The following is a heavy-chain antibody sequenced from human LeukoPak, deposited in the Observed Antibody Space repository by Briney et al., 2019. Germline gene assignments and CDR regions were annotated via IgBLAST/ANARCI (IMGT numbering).Heavy chain of an antibody. Sequence: SVKVSCKASGYTFTSYYMHWVRQAPGQGLEWMGRIIPILGIANYAQKFQGRVTITADKSTSTAYMELSSLRSEDTAVYYCARGPSQDAFDIWGQGTMVTVSS. V-gene: IGHV1-69*02. J-gene: IGHJ3*02. CDR2: IIPILGIA. CDR3: ARGPSQDAFDI. CDR1: GYTFTSYY.